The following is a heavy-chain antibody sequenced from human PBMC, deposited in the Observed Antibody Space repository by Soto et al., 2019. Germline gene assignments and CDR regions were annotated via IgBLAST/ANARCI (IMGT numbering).Heavy chain of an antibody. CDR1: GFTFSSYA. D-gene: IGHD3-22*01. V-gene: IGHV3-23*01. Sequence: GGSLRLSCAASGFTFSSYAMSWVRQAPGKGLEWVSAISGTGGTTYYADSVKGRFTISRDNSKNTLSLQLNSLRAEDTAVYYCAKLSDSTGDYFDYWGQGTLVTVSS. J-gene: IGHJ4*02. CDR3: AKLSDSTGDYFDY. CDR2: ISGTGGTT.